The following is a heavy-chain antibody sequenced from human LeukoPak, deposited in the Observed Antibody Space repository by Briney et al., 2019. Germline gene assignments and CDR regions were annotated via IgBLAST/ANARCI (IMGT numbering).Heavy chain of an antibody. J-gene: IGHJ3*02. CDR1: GFTFSSYS. D-gene: IGHD3-22*01. CDR2: ISSSSSYI. CDR3: GADSSGYYRGDGGAFDI. Sequence: GGSLRLPCAASGFTFSSYSMNWVRQAPGKGLEWVSSISSSSSYIYYADSVKGRFTVSRDNAKNSLYLQMNNLRAEDTAVYYCGADSSGYYRGDGGAFDIWGQGTMVTVSS. V-gene: IGHV3-21*01.